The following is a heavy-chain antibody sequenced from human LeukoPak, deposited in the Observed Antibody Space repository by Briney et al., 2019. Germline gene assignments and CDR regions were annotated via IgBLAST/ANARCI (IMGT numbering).Heavy chain of an antibody. V-gene: IGHV3-11*04. CDR1: GFTFSDYY. J-gene: IGHJ3*02. CDR2: ISSSGNTI. Sequence: GGSLRLSCAASGFTFSDYYMSWIRQAPGRGLEWVSYISSSGNTIYYADPVKGRFTISRDNAKNSLYLQMNSLRAEDTAVYYCARTGAGHDAFDIWGQGTMVTVSS. CDR3: ARTGAGHDAFDI. D-gene: IGHD6-19*01.